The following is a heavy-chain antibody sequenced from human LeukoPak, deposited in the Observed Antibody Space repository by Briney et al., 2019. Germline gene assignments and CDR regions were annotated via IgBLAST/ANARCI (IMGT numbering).Heavy chain of an antibody. V-gene: IGHV3-48*03. CDR3: ARSHEYYYYMDV. CDR1: GFTFRSYV. J-gene: IGHJ6*03. CDR2: ISSRGSTT. Sequence: GGSLRLSCEASGFTFRSYVMNWVRQAPGKGLEWVSYISSRGSTTYYADSVKGRFTISRDNAKNSLYLQMNSLRAEDTAVYYCARSHEYYYYMDVWGKGTTVTVSS.